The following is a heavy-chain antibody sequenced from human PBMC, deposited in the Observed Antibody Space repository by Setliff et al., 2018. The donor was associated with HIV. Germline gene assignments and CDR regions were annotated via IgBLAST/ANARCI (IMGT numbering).Heavy chain of an antibody. CDR3: ATELGHY. Sequence: GESLKISCAASGLTFSDYYMSWLRQAPGKGLEWVSYISRDGNTIYYADSVKGRFTISRDNAKNSLYLQMNSLRAEDTALYYCATELGHYWGQGTLVTVSS. D-gene: IGHD3-10*01. CDR1: GLTFSDYY. CDR2: ISRDGNTI. V-gene: IGHV3-11*01. J-gene: IGHJ4*02.